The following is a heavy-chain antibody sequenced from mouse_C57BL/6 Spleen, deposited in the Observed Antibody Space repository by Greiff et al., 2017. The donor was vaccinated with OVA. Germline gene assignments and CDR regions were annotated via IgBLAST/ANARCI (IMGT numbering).Heavy chain of an antibody. CDR3: ARDTVVPYFDV. V-gene: IGHV1-82*01. Sequence: QVQLQQSGPELMKPGASVKLSCKASGYAFSSSWMNWVKPRPGKGLEWLGRIYPGDGDTNYNGKFKGKATLTADKSSSTAYMQLSSLTSEDSAVYFCARDTVVPYFDVWGTGTTVTVSS. J-gene: IGHJ1*03. D-gene: IGHD1-1*01. CDR1: GYAFSSSW. CDR2: IYPGDGDT.